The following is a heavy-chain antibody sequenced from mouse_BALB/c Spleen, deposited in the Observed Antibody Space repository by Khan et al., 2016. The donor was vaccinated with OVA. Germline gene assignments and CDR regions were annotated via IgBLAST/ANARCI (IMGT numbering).Heavy chain of an antibody. V-gene: IGHV3-2*02. CDR1: GYSITSGYG. D-gene: IGHD1-2*01. CDR2: ISYSGST. CDR3: ARTARINY. Sequence: EVQLQESGPGLVKPSQSLSLTCTVTGYSITSGYGWNWIRQFPGNKLEWMGYISYSGSTNYNPSLKNRLSITRDTSTNQFFLQLNSLTTEDTAPSCSARTARINYWGQGTTLTVSA. J-gene: IGHJ2*01.